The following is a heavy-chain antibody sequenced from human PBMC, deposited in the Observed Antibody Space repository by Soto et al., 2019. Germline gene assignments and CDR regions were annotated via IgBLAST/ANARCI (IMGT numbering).Heavy chain of an antibody. J-gene: IGHJ6*02. CDR3: AHFRLGELSMGGRMDV. V-gene: IGHV3-21*01. CDR2: ISSGSSYI. D-gene: IGHD3-16*02. Sequence: EVQLVESGGGLVKPGGSLRLSCAASGFTFSSYNMNWVRQAPGKGLEWVSSISSGSSYIYYADSVKGRFTISRDNAKKSLYLQMNSRRAEDTAVYYCAHFRLGELSMGGRMDVWGQGTTVTVSS. CDR1: GFTFSSYN.